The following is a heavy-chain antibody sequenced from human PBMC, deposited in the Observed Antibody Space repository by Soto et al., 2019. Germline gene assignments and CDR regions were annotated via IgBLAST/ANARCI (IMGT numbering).Heavy chain of an antibody. CDR2: SKSQGDGGTR. D-gene: IGHD2-2*01. V-gene: IGHV3-15*01. Sequence: GGSLRLSCAASGFSFRNAWMSWVRQAPGKGLEWVGHSKSQGDGGTRDYAAPVKGRFTTSRDDSKNTLFLQMNSLKNEDTAVYFCTTDLQAYCDGTTCYAGNYYYDDMDVWGQGTTVTVSS. CDR1: GFSFRNAW. J-gene: IGHJ6*02. CDR3: TTDLQAYCDGTTCYAGNYYYDDMDV.